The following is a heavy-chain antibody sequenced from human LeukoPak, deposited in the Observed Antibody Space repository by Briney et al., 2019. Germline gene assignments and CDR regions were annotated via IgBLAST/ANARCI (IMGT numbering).Heavy chain of an antibody. CDR1: GFTFSSYS. J-gene: IGHJ6*02. Sequence: PGGSLRLSCAASGFTFSSYSMNWVRQAPGKGLEWVSYTSSSSSTIYYADSVKGRFTISRDNAKNSLYLQMNSLRAEDTAVYYCARMENYYYYGMDVWGQGTTVTVSS. V-gene: IGHV3-48*01. D-gene: IGHD1-1*01. CDR2: TSSSSSTI. CDR3: ARMENYYYYGMDV.